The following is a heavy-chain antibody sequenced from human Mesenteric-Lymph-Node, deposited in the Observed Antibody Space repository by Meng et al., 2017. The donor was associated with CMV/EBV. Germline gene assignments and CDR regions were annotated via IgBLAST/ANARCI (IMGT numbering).Heavy chain of an antibody. CDR1: GFTFSSYA. Sequence: GESLKISCAASGFTFSSYAMSWVRQAPGKGLEWVSSISSSSSYIYYADSVKGRFTISRDNAKNSLYLQMNSLRAEDTAVYYCARDLASARAYWGQGTLVTVSS. CDR3: ARDLASARAY. J-gene: IGHJ4*02. D-gene: IGHD3-16*01. CDR2: ISSSSSYI. V-gene: IGHV3-21*01.